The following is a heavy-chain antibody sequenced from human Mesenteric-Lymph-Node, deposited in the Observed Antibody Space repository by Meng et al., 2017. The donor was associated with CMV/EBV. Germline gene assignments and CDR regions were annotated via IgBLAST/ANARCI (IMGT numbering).Heavy chain of an antibody. CDR2: IIPILGIA. D-gene: IGHD6-13*01. CDR1: GGTFSSYT. CDR3: AGGIAAAGSRWFDP. Sequence: QVQLVQSGAEVKKPGSSVKVSCKASGGTFSSYTISWVRQAPGQGLEWMGRIIPILGIANYAQKFQGRVTITADKSTSTAYMELSSLGSEDTAVYYCAGGIAAAGSRWFDPWGQGTLVTVSS. V-gene: IGHV1-69*02. J-gene: IGHJ5*02.